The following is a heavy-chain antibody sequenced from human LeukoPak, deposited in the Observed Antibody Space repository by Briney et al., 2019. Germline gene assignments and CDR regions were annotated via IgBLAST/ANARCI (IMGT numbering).Heavy chain of an antibody. D-gene: IGHD1-20*01. V-gene: IGHV1-2*02. CDR1: GYTFTDYY. Sequence: ASVKVSCKASGYTFTDYYIHWVRQASGQGLEWMGWINPNTGDTNYAQRLQGRVTLTREKSISTAYMELRSLRSDDTAVYYCARGFRPGKWNPSFFPDAFDIWGQGTVVTVSS. J-gene: IGHJ3*02. CDR2: INPNTGDT. CDR3: ARGFRPGKWNPSFFPDAFDI.